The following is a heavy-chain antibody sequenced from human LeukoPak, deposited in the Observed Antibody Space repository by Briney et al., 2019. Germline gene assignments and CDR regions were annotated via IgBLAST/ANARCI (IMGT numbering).Heavy chain of an antibody. J-gene: IGHJ3*02. CDR1: GYTFTSYY. V-gene: IGHV1-46*01. CDR2: INPSGGRT. CDR3: ARDLYGGNSGAFDI. D-gene: IGHD4-23*01. Sequence: ASVKVSCKASGYTFTSYYMHWVRQAPGQGLEWMGMINPSGGRTDYAQNFQGRVTLTWDMSTSTVYMELSSLRSEDTAVYSCARDLYGGNSGAFDIWGLGTMVTVSS.